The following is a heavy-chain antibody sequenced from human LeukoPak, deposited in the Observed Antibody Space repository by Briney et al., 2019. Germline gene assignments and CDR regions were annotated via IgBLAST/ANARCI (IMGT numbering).Heavy chain of an antibody. CDR1: GLTFSRYG. V-gene: IGHV3-30*18. Sequence: GGSLRLSCAASGLTFSRYGMHWVRQAPGKGLEWVALISYDGSNKYYVDSVKGRFTISRDNSKNTLYLQMNSLRADDTAVYYCAKGFQWAPKDYYDSSGYSIDYWGQGTLVTVSS. J-gene: IGHJ4*02. D-gene: IGHD3-22*01. CDR3: AKGFQWAPKDYYDSSGYSIDY. CDR2: ISYDGSNK.